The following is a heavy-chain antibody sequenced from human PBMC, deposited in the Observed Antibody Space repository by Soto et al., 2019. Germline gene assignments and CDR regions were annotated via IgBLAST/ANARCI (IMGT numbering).Heavy chain of an antibody. D-gene: IGHD3-16*02. J-gene: IGHJ3*01. Sequence: EVQLVESGGGLVQPGGSLRLSCAASGFTFSTYNMNWVRQAPGKGLEWVSDISDSSSAISYADSVKGRFTISRDNAKNSLYLQMNSLRAEDTAVYYCARSVVGGYRALDLWGQGTRVTVSS. CDR2: ISDSSSAI. CDR1: GFTFSTYN. V-gene: IGHV3-48*01. CDR3: ARSVVGGYRALDL.